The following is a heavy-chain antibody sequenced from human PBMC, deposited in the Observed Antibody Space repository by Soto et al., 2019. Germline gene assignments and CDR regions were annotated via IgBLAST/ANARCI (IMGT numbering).Heavy chain of an antibody. J-gene: IGHJ5*02. CDR2: IYYSGSI. CDR1: GGSISSSSYY. D-gene: IGHD1-20*01. CDR3: ARHVSQARGITLRWFDP. Sequence: SETLSLTCTVSGGSISSSSYYWGWIRQPPGKGLEWIGSIYYSGSIYYNPPLKSRVTISVDTSKNQFSLKLSSVTAADTAVYYCARHVSQARGITLRWFDPWGQGTLVTV. V-gene: IGHV4-39*01.